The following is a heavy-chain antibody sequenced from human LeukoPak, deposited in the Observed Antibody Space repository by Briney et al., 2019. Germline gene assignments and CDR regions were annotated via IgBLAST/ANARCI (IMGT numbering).Heavy chain of an antibody. D-gene: IGHD6-6*01. J-gene: IGHJ4*02. CDR2: IIPILGIA. CDR1: GGTFSSYA. V-gene: IGHV1-69*04. Sequence: ASVKVSCKASGGTFSSYAISWVRQAPGQGLEWMGRIIPILGIANYAQKFQGRVTITADKSTSTAYMELSSLRSEDTAVYYCARAGESSIAARPGYWGQGTLVTVSS. CDR3: ARAGESSIAARPGY.